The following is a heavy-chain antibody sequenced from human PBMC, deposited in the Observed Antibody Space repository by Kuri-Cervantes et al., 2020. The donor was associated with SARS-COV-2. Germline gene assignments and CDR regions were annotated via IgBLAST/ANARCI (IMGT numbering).Heavy chain of an antibody. CDR2: IIPILGIA. V-gene: IGHV1-69*04. Sequence: SVKVSCKASGGTFSSYAISWVRQAPGQGLEWMGRIIPILGIANYAQKFQGRVTITADKSTSTAYMELSSLRSEDTAVYYCARGAVAGIEYYWGQGTLVTCYS. CDR3: ARGAVAGIEYY. D-gene: IGHD6-19*01. J-gene: IGHJ4*02. CDR1: GGTFSSYA.